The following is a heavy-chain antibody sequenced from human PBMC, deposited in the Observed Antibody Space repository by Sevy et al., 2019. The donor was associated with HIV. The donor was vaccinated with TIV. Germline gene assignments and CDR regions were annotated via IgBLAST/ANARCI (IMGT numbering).Heavy chain of an antibody. Sequence: GGSLRLSCEASGFTFSSYEMNWVRQAPGKGLEWVSYISSSGTTIKYADSVKGRFTISRDNAKNPLYMQMNSLRAEDTAVYYCARVDANYDKGFDPWGQGTLVTVSS. D-gene: IGHD3-22*01. CDR3: ARVDANYDKGFDP. CDR2: ISSSGTTI. V-gene: IGHV3-48*03. J-gene: IGHJ5*02. CDR1: GFTFSSYE.